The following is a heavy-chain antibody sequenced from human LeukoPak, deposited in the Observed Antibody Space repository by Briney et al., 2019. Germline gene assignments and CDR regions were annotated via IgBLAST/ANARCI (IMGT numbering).Heavy chain of an antibody. CDR2: ISAYNGNT. D-gene: IGHD2-21*02. CDR1: GYTFTSYG. J-gene: IGHJ3*02. CDR3: AREPTAVGAFDI. V-gene: IGHV1-18*01. Sequence: ASVKVSRKASGYTFTSYGISWVRQAPGQGLEWMGWISAYNGNTNYAQKLQGRVTMTRDTSTSTVYMELSSLRSEDTAVYYCAREPTAVGAFDIWGQGTMVTVSS.